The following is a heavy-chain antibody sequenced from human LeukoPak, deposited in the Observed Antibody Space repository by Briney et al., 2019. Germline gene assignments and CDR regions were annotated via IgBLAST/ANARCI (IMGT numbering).Heavy chain of an antibody. Sequence: GGSLRLSCAASGFTFSSYAMSWVRQAPGKGLEWVPAISGSGGSTYYADSVKGRFTISRDNSKNTLYLQMNSLRAEDTAVYYCAKGSGPIAVAGPFDYWGQGTLVTVSS. D-gene: IGHD6-19*01. CDR2: ISGSGGST. CDR3: AKGSGPIAVAGPFDY. J-gene: IGHJ4*02. V-gene: IGHV3-23*01. CDR1: GFTFSSYA.